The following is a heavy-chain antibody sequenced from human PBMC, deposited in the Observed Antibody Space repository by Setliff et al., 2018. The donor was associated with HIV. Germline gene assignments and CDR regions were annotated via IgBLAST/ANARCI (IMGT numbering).Heavy chain of an antibody. J-gene: IGHJ4*02. Sequence: KTSETLSLTCAVSIYSINSGYYWGWIRQPPGKGLEWIGSIYHSGSTYYNPSLKSRVTISVDTSKNQVSLRLTSVTAADTAVYYCASAVGSSSWLRALDYRGQGTLVTVSS. V-gene: IGHV4-38-2*01. D-gene: IGHD6-13*01. CDR2: IYHSGST. CDR1: IYSINSGYY. CDR3: ASAVGSSSWLRALDY.